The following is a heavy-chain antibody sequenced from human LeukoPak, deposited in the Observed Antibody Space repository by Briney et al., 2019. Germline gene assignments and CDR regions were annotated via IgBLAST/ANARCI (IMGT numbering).Heavy chain of an antibody. CDR3: ALGSYGGNEDWFDP. CDR2: IIPIFGTA. D-gene: IGHD1-1*01. J-gene: IGHJ5*02. CDR1: GGTFSSYA. V-gene: IGHV1-69*13. Sequence: SVKVSCKASGGTFSSYAISWVRQAPGQGLEWMGGIIPIFGTANYAQKFQGRVTMTADESTSTAYMELSSLRSEDTAVYYCALGSYGGNEDWFDPWGQGTLVTVSS.